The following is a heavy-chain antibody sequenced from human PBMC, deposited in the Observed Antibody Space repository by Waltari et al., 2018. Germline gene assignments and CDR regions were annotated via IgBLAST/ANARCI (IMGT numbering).Heavy chain of an antibody. V-gene: IGHV1-69*04. CDR3: ARVAFSSSWNSYNFDY. CDR2: ISPILDIT. J-gene: IGHJ4*02. D-gene: IGHD6-13*01. Sequence: QVQLVQSGAEVKKPGSSVKVSCKASGGTFSSYAISWVRQAPGQGLWWMGGISPILDITNFAQKFQGRVTITADESTGTAYMELSSLRSEDTAGYYWARVAFSSSWNSYNFDYWGQGTLVTVSS. CDR1: GGTFSSYA.